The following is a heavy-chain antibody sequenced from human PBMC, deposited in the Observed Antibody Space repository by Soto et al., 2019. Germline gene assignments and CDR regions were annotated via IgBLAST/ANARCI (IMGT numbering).Heavy chain of an antibody. V-gene: IGHV1-18*01. CDR1: GYTFTNYG. CDR3: ARDRQIVPAVYPWFDP. CDR2: ISTYNGDT. D-gene: IGHD2-2*01. J-gene: IGHJ5*02. Sequence: ASVKVSCKASGYTFTNYGISWVRQAPGQGLEWMGWISTYNGDTNYAQKVQGRVTMITDTSTRTAYVELRSLRSDDTAVYYCARDRQIVPAVYPWFDPWGQGTLVTVSS.